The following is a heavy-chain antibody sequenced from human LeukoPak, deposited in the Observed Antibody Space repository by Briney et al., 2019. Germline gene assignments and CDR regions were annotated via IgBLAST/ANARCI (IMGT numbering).Heavy chain of an antibody. CDR2: ISYDGSNK. CDR3: ARSYGSGSLRDY. D-gene: IGHD3-10*01. CDR1: GFTFSSYA. V-gene: IGHV3-30-3*01. Sequence: GGSLRLSCAASGFTFSSYAMHWVRQAPGKGLEWVAVISYDGSNKYYADSVKGRFTISRDNSKNTLYLQMNSLRAEDTAVYYCARSYGSGSLRDYWGQGTLVTVSS. J-gene: IGHJ4*02.